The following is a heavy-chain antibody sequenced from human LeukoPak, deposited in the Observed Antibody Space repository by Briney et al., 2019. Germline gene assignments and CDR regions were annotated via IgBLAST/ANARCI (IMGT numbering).Heavy chain of an antibody. CDR3: ARDGIAAAGVQH. D-gene: IGHD6-13*01. CDR2: INTDGSST. J-gene: IGHJ1*01. Sequence: GGSLRLSCAASGFTFSSYWMHWVRQAPGKGLVWVSRINTDGSSTSYADSVKGRFTISRDNAKNTLYLQMNSLRAEDTAVYYCARDGIAAAGVQHWGQGTLVTVSS. V-gene: IGHV3-74*01. CDR1: GFTFSSYW.